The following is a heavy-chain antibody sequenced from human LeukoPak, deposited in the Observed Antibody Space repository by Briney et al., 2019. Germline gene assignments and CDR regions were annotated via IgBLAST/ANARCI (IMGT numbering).Heavy chain of an antibody. V-gene: IGHV5-51*01. CDR3: ASFLPGPSYLSFYNRAV. CDR2: IYPGDSDT. Sequence: GESLKISCKGSGYSFTSYWIGWVRQMPGKGLEWMGIIYPGDSDTRYSPSFQGQVTISADKSISTAYLQWSSLKASDTAIYYCASFLPGPSYLSFYNRAVGGKGPRSTV. J-gene: IGHJ6*03. D-gene: IGHD3-3*01. CDR1: GYSFTSYW.